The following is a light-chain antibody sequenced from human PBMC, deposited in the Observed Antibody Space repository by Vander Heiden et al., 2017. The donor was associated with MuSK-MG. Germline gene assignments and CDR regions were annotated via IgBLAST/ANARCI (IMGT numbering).Light chain of an antibody. J-gene: IGLJ3*02. Sequence: QSALTQPASVSGSPGQSITISCTGTSSDVGAYNHVSCYQQHPAKAPHLMIYEVTNRPSGVSNRFSGSKPGNTASLTISGLQAEDEADYYCSSYTSSNSWVFGGGTKLTVL. V-gene: IGLV2-14*01. CDR1: SSDVGAYNH. CDR3: SSYTSSNSWV. CDR2: EVT.